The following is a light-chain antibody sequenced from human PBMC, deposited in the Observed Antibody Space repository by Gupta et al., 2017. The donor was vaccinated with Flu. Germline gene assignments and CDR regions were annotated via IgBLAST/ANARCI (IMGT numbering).Light chain of an antibody. CDR2: ENR. CDR1: SANVGNND. Sequence: KATISCTGISANVGNNDVFWYHQFPETAPNLLIYENRRRPSGIPARFSGSKSGTSATLNITGLQAGEEADYYCEAWDSSLNKGLFGGGTKMTV. CDR3: EAWDSSLNKGL. J-gene: IGLJ3*02. V-gene: IGLV1-51*02.